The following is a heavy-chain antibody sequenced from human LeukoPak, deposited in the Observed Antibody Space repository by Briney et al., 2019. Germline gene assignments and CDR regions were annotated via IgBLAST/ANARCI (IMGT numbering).Heavy chain of an antibody. Sequence: ASVKVSFKASRYTFTSYGISWVRQAPGQGLEWMGWISAYNGNTNYAQKLQGRVTMTTDTSTSTAYMELRSLRSEDTAVYYCARAYGIYCSSTSCSYNWFDPWGQGTLVTVSA. CDR2: ISAYNGNT. CDR3: ARAYGIYCSSTSCSYNWFDP. D-gene: IGHD2-2*01. V-gene: IGHV1-18*01. CDR1: RYTFTSYG. J-gene: IGHJ5*02.